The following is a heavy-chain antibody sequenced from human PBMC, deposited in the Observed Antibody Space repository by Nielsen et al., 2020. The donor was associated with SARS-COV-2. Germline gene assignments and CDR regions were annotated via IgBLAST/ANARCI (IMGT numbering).Heavy chain of an antibody. CDR1: GFTFSSYS. V-gene: IGHV3-48*02. CDR3: ARDSDYDFWSGYRDAFDI. Sequence: GGSLRLSCAASGFTFSSYSMNWVRQAPGKWLEWVSYISSSSSTIYYADSVKGRFTISRDNAKNSLYLQMNSLRDEDTAVYYCARDSDYDFWSGYRDAFDIWGQGTMVTVSS. D-gene: IGHD3-3*01. J-gene: IGHJ3*02. CDR2: ISSSSSTI.